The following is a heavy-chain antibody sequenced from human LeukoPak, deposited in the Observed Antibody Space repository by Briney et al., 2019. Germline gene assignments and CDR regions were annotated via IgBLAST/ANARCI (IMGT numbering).Heavy chain of an antibody. CDR3: ARKTGYYYGVDV. J-gene: IGHJ6*02. D-gene: IGHD1-1*01. CDR1: GDSITNYY. V-gene: IGHV4-59*08. Sequence: SETLSLTCTVSGDSITNYYWSWIRQPPGKGLEWIGYIYNSGSTNYNPSLKSRAAISVDMSKNQFSLKLSSVTAADTAVYYCARKTGYYYGVDVWGQGTTVTVSS. CDR2: IYNSGST.